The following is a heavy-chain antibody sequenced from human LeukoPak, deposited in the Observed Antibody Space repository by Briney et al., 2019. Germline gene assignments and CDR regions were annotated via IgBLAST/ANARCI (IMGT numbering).Heavy chain of an antibody. CDR2: ISCDGSNK. D-gene: IGHD4-17*01. V-gene: IGHV3-30*18. CDR1: GFTFSSYG. CDR3: AKIRGYGDYYDAFDI. Sequence: PGGSLRLSCAASGFTFSSYGMHWVRQAPGKGLEWVAVISCDGSNKYYADSVKGRFTISRGNSKNTLYLQMNSLRAEDTAVYYCAKIRGYGDYYDAFDIWGQGTMVTVSS. J-gene: IGHJ3*02.